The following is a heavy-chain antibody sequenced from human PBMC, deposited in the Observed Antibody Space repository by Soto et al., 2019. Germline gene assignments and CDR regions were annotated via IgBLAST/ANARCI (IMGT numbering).Heavy chain of an antibody. CDR3: ARRGRVAYCTADCLHALDV. CDR2: IDAGNGDT. V-gene: IGHV1-3*01. J-gene: IGHJ3*01. Sequence: QVPLVQSGAELKRPGASVRLSCKASGYIFTSFTLHWVRQAPGQRPEWMGWIDAGNGDTKSSLKFQGRVYFTRDTLATTAYMDLSHLTSEDTAMYYCARRGRVAYCTADCLHALDVWGQETMVTVSA. D-gene: IGHD2-8*02. CDR1: GYIFTSFT.